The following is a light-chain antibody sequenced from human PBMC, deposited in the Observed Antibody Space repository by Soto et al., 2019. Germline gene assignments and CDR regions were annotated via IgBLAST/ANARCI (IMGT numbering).Light chain of an antibody. CDR3: QQYNNWPPLT. J-gene: IGKJ4*01. CDR2: GAS. V-gene: IGKV3-15*01. Sequence: EIVMTQSPATLSVSPGERVTLSCRASQSVSSNLGWYQQKTGQAPRLLIYGASTRATGIPDRFSGSGSGTPFTLTISSLQSEDFGIYYCQQYNNWPPLTFGGGTKVEI. CDR1: QSVSSN.